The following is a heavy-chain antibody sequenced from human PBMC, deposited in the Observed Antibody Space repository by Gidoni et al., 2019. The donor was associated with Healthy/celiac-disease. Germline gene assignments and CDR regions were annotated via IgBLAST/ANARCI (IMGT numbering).Heavy chain of an antibody. Sequence: QVQLVQSGAEVKKPGASVKVSCKASGYTFTGYYMHWVRQAPGQGLEWMGWINPNSGGTNYAQKFQGRVTMTRDTSISTAYMELSRLRSDDTAVYYCARERADYDFWSGAFDYWGQGTLVTVSS. D-gene: IGHD3-3*01. CDR2: INPNSGGT. CDR1: GYTFTGYY. CDR3: ARERADYDFWSGAFDY. V-gene: IGHV1-2*02. J-gene: IGHJ4*02.